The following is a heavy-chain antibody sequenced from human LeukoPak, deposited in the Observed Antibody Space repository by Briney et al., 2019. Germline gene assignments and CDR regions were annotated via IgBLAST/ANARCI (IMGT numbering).Heavy chain of an antibody. CDR3: AGAENLQTQDAFDI. D-gene: IGHD1-7*01. V-gene: IGHV3-30*03. J-gene: IGHJ3*02. CDR1: GFTFSSYG. CDR2: ISYDGSNK. Sequence: PGRSLGLSCAASGFTFSSYGMHWVRQAPGKGLEWVAVISYDGSNKYYADSVKGRFTISRDNSKNTLYLQMNSLRAEDSAVYFCAGAENLQTQDAFDIWGQGTMVTVSS.